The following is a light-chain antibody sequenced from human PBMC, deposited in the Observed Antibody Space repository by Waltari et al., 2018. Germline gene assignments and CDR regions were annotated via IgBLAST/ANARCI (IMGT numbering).Light chain of an antibody. CDR3: SSQTLDGVVL. J-gene: IGLJ2*01. Sequence: QSALTQPASVSGSPGQSITISCSGIGSGVGSYDLVSWFQLHPGKAPQVIIYDVTNRPAGVSDRFSASKSADTASLTISGLQPEDEGDYYCSSQTLDGVVLFGGGTKLTVL. V-gene: IGLV2-14*03. CDR1: GSGVGSYDL. CDR2: DVT.